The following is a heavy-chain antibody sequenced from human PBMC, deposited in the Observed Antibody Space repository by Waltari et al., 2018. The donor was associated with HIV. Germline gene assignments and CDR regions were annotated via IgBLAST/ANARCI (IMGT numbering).Heavy chain of an antibody. Sequence: QVQLQQWGAGLLKPSETLSLTCAVYGGSFSGYYWSWIRQPPGKGLEWFGEINHSGSTNSNPSLKSRVTISVDTSKNQFSLKLSSVTAADTAVYYCAREFLEWGAAEDPYYFDYWGQGTLVTVSS. D-gene: IGHD6-13*01. CDR2: INHSGST. J-gene: IGHJ4*02. V-gene: IGHV4-34*01. CDR1: GGSFSGYY. CDR3: AREFLEWGAAEDPYYFDY.